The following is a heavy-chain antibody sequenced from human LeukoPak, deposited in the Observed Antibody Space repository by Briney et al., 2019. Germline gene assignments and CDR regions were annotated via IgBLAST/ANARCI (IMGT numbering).Heavy chain of an antibody. CDR3: ARRYGDYADY. V-gene: IGHV5-51*01. D-gene: IGHD4-17*01. Sequence: GESLKISCKGSGYTFTTYWIGWVRQMPGKGLEWMGVIYPSDSDTRYSPSFQGQVTISADKSISTAYLQWSSLKASDTAMYSCARRYGDYADYWGQGTLVTVSS. CDR2: IYPSDSDT. J-gene: IGHJ4*02. CDR1: GYTFTTYW.